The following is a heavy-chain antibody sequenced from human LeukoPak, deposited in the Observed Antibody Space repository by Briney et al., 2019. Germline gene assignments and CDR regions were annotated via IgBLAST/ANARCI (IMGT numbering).Heavy chain of an antibody. Sequence: ASVKVSCKASGYTFTSYAMHWVRQAPGQRLEWMGWINAGNGNTKYSQKFQGRVTITRDTSASTAYMELSSLRSEDTAVYYCARTAGRALVERYYFDYWGQGTLVTVSS. J-gene: IGHJ4*02. CDR1: GYTFTSYA. CDR2: INAGNGNT. D-gene: IGHD1-26*01. V-gene: IGHV1-3*01. CDR3: ARTAGRALVERYYFDY.